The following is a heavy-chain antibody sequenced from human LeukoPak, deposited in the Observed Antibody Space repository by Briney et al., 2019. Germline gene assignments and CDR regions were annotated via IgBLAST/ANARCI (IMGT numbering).Heavy chain of an antibody. V-gene: IGHV4-34*01. CDR1: GGSFSGYY. J-gene: IGHJ5*02. D-gene: IGHD6-6*01. CDR2: INHSGST. Sequence: SETLSLTCAVYGGSFSGYYWSWIRQPPGKGLEWIGEINHSGSTNYNPSLKSRVTISADTSKNQFSLKLSSVTAADTAVYYCARGRYSSSSNNNWFDPWGQGTLVTVSS. CDR3: ARGRYSSSSNNNWFDP.